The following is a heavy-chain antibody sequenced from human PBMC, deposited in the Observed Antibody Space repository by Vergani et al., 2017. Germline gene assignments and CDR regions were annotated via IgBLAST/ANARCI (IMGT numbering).Heavy chain of an antibody. CDR2: ISSSSSYI. D-gene: IGHD3-3*01. J-gene: IGHJ4*02. CDR3: ATGELHVGPRPSYDFWGSDYFDY. CDR1: GFTFSSYS. V-gene: IGHV3-21*01. Sequence: EVQLVESGGGLVKPGGSLRLSCAASGFTFSSYSMNWVRQAPGKGLEWVASISSSSSYIYYADSVKGRFTISRDNAKNSLYLQMNSLRAEDTAVYYCATGELHVGPRPSYDFWGSDYFDYWGQGTLVTVSS.